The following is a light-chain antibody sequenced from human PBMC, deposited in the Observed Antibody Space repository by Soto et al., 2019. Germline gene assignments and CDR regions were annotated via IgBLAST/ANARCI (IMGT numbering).Light chain of an antibody. Sequence: EIVMTQSPATLSVSPGERATLSCRASQTVSINLAWYQQKPGQAPRLLIFDASTRATGIPARFSGSGSGTEFTLSISSLQSEDFAVYYCQKYNTWPHTIGQGTKLE. CDR3: QKYNTWPHT. CDR1: QTVSIN. J-gene: IGKJ2*01. CDR2: DAS. V-gene: IGKV3-15*01.